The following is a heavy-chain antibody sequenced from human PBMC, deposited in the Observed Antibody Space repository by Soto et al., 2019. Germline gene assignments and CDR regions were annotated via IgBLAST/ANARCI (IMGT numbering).Heavy chain of an antibody. Sequence: ASVKVSCKASGYTFTSYDINWVRQATGQGPEWMGWMNPDSGHTGYARKFRDRISMTRNTSITTAYMELTSLRSDDTAIYYCARGRVRYSRSNYFDPWSRGTLVTVSS. CDR1: GYTFTSYD. CDR2: MNPDSGHT. CDR3: ARGRVRYSRSNYFDP. V-gene: IGHV1-8*01. D-gene: IGHD6-6*01. J-gene: IGHJ5*02.